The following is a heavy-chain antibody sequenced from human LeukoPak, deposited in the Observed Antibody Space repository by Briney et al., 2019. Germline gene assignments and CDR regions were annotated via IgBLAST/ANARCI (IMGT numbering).Heavy chain of an antibody. CDR3: AKDPGPPSQYYYYGMDV. V-gene: IGHV3-30*18. J-gene: IGHJ6*02. CDR2: ISYDGRNK. Sequence: GGSLRLSCAASGFTFSSNGMHWVRQAPGKGLEWVAVISYDGRNKYYADSVKGRFTISRDNSKNTLYLQMNSLRAEDTAVYYCAKDPGPPSQYYYYGMDVWGQGTTVTVS. CDR1: GFTFSSNG.